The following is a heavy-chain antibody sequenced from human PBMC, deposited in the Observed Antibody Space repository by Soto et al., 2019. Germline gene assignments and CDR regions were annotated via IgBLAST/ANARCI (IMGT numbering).Heavy chain of an antibody. J-gene: IGHJ4*02. V-gene: IGHV4-59*01. Sequence: PSETLSLTCTVSGGSISSYYWSWIRQPPGKGLEWIGYIYYSGSTNYNPSLKSRVTISVDTSKNQFSLKLSSVTAADTAVYYCARENYEGYFDYRGQGTLVTVSS. CDR1: GGSISSYY. CDR3: ARENYEGYFDY. CDR2: IYYSGST. D-gene: IGHD1-7*01.